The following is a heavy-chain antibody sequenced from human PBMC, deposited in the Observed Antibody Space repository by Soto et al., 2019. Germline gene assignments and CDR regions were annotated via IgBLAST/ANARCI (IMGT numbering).Heavy chain of an antibody. CDR1: GGSISSGDYY. CDR2: IYYSGST. Sequence: SETLSLTCTVSGGSISSGDYYWSWIRQPPGKGLEWIGYIYYSGSTYYNPSLKSRVTISVDTSKNQFSLKLSSVTAADTAVYYCARELTVVAATPDAFDIWGQGTMVTVS. J-gene: IGHJ3*02. CDR3: ARELTVVAATPDAFDI. V-gene: IGHV4-30-4*01. D-gene: IGHD2-15*01.